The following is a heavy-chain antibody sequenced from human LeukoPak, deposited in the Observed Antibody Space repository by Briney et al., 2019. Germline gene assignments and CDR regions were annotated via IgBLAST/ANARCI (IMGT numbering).Heavy chain of an antibody. V-gene: IGHV3-7*01. CDR2: IKQDGSEK. CDR1: GFSFSHYA. D-gene: IGHD1-1*01. J-gene: IGHJ4*02. CDR3: AREGVNWPGGDY. Sequence: GGSLRLSCAASGFSFSHYAIHWVRQAPGKGLEWVANIKQDGSEKYYVDSVKGRFTISRDNAKNSLYLQMNSLRAEDTAVYYCAREGVNWPGGDYWGQGTLVTVSS.